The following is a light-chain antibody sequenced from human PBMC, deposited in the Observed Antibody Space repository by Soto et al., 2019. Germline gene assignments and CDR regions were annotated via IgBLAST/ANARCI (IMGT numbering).Light chain of an antibody. Sequence: EIVVTQSPATLSVAPGEGATLSCRAIQSVSSSYLAWYQQKPGQAPRLLIYGASSRATGIPDRFSGSGSGTDFTLTISRLEPEDFAVYYCQQYGSSLSITFGQGTRLEIK. CDR2: GAS. V-gene: IGKV3-20*01. CDR1: QSVSSSY. CDR3: QQYGSSLSIT. J-gene: IGKJ5*01.